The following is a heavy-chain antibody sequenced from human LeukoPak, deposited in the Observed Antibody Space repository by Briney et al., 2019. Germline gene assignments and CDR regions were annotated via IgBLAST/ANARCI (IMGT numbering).Heavy chain of an antibody. Sequence: GGSLRLSCAASGFSFSDYYMSWIRQAPGKGLEWVSYISSSDSTIDYADSVKGRFTISRDNAKNSLYLQMNSLRAEDTAVYYCATDFREYYYDSSGYPDDYWGQGTLVTVPS. D-gene: IGHD3-22*01. CDR2: ISSSDSTI. CDR3: ATDFREYYYDSSGYPDDY. V-gene: IGHV3-11*01. CDR1: GFSFSDYY. J-gene: IGHJ4*02.